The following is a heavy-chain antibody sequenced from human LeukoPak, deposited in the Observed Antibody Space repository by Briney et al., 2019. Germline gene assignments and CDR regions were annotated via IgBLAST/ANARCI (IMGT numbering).Heavy chain of an antibody. CDR1: GFSFSSYG. D-gene: IGHD1-1*01. CDR2: IRSDGSNK. J-gene: IGHJ4*02. Sequence: PGGSLRLSCAGSGFSFSSYGMHWVRQAPGKGLEWMAFIRSDGSNKYYADSVKGRFTISRDNSKNTLYLQMNSLRAEDTAVYYCARDGLNWNDAMNYWGQGTLVTVSS. CDR3: ARDGLNWNDAMNY. V-gene: IGHV3-30*02.